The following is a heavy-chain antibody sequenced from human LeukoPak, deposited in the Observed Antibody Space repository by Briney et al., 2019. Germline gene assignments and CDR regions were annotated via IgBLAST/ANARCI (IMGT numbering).Heavy chain of an antibody. CDR3: AKTGSSRFDY. V-gene: IGHV3-23*01. CDR2: ISGSGGTT. CDR1: GFIFSRYG. J-gene: IGHJ4*02. D-gene: IGHD1-26*01. Sequence: EPGGSLRLSCAASGFIFSRYGMSWVRQAPGKGLEWVSAISGSGGTTYYADSVKGRFTISRDNSKNTLFLQMNSLRAEDTAVYYCAKTGSSRFDYWGQGTLVTVSS.